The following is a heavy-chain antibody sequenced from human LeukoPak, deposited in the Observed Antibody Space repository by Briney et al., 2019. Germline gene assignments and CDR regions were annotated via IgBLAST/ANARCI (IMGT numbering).Heavy chain of an antibody. Sequence: SETLSLTCTVSGGSISSYYWSWIRQPPGKGLEWIGYIYYSGSTNYNPSLKSRVTISVDTSKNQFSLKLSSVTAADTAVYYCARDHCGGDCYSGMSDYWGQGTLVTVSS. V-gene: IGHV4-59*12. CDR1: GGSISSYY. CDR3: ARDHCGGDCYSGMSDY. J-gene: IGHJ4*02. D-gene: IGHD2-21*02. CDR2: IYYSGST.